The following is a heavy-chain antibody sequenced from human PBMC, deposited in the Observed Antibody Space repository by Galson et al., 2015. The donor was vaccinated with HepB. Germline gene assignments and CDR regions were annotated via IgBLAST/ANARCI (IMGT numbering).Heavy chain of an antibody. CDR1: GFTFSSYG. J-gene: IGHJ6*02. CDR3: ARDGGPYYYGSGSYYNALYGMDV. V-gene: IGHV3-33*01. D-gene: IGHD3-10*01. Sequence: SLRLSCAASGFTFSSYGMHWVRQAPGKGLEWVAVIWYDGSNKYYADSVKGRFTISRDNSKNTLYLQMNSLRAEDTAVYYCARDGGPYYYGSGSYYNALYGMDVWGQGTTVTVSS. CDR2: IWYDGSNK.